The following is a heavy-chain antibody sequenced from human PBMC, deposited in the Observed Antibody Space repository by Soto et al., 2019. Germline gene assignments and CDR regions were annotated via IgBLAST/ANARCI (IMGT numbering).Heavy chain of an antibody. CDR3: AKRTHGYSYDRNYYYYGMDV. CDR1: GGSISSSSYY. Sequence: PSETLSLTCTVSGGSISSSSYYWGWIRQPPGKGLEWIGSIYYSGSTYYNPSLKSRVTTSVDTSKNQFSLKLSSVTAADTAVYYCAKRTHGYSYDRNYYYYGMDVWGQGTTVT. J-gene: IGHJ6*02. CDR2: IYYSGST. V-gene: IGHV4-39*01. D-gene: IGHD5-18*01.